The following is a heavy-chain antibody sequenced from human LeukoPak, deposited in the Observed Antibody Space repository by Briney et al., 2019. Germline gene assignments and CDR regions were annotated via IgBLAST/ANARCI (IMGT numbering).Heavy chain of an antibody. CDR3: ARDDGYNLFY. V-gene: IGHV4-4*02. CDR1: GGSISSSNW. CDR2: IYHSGST. Sequence: PSGTLSLTCAVSGGSISSSNWWTWVRQPPGKGLEWIGEIYHSGSTNYNPSLKSRVTIPVDKSKNQFSLKLSSVTAADTAVYYCARDDGYNLFYWGQGTLVTVSS. D-gene: IGHD5-24*01. J-gene: IGHJ4*02.